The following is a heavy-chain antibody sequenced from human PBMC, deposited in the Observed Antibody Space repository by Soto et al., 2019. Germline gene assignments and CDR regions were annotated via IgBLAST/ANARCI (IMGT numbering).Heavy chain of an antibody. CDR3: ARWGTTRGLDV. Sequence: QVQLVESGGGVVQPGTSLRVSCVGSGFTFRSYVIHWVRQAPGKGLEWVALTSYDGGDKYYGDSVRGRFTISRDNSRNTVDLQMDSLRLEDTALYYCARWGTTRGLDVWGQGTLVSVSS. D-gene: IGHD3-16*01. V-gene: IGHV3-30*19. CDR1: GFTFRSYV. CDR2: TSYDGGDK. J-gene: IGHJ1*01.